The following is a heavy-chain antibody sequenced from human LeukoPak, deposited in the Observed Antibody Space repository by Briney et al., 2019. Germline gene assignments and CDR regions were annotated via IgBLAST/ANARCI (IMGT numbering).Heavy chain of an antibody. CDR2: ISGSSSYI. J-gene: IGHJ4*02. CDR3: ASSWGSSWYLDY. V-gene: IGHV3-21*01. Sequence: PGGSLRLSCAASAFTFSSYSMNWVRQARGKGLEWVSSISGSSSYIYYADSVKGRFTISRDNAKNSLYLQMNSLRAEDTALYYCASSWGSSWYLDYWGQGTLVTVSS. CDR1: AFTFSSYS. D-gene: IGHD6-13*01.